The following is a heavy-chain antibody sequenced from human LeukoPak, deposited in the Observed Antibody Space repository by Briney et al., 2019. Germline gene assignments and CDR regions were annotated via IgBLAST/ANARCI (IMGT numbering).Heavy chain of an antibody. J-gene: IGHJ6*03. CDR2: IYTSGST. CDR1: GGSISSYY. CDR3: ARDREGPQPYSYYMDV. Sequence: KPSETLSLTCTVSGGSISSYYWSWIRQPAGKGLEWIGRIYTSGSTNYNPSLKSRVTMSVDTSKNQFSPKLSSVTAADTAVYYCARDREGPQPYSYYMDVWGKGTTVTVSS. D-gene: IGHD2-21*01. V-gene: IGHV4-4*07.